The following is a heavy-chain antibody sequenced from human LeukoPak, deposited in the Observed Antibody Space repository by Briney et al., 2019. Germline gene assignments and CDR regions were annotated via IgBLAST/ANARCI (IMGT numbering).Heavy chain of an antibody. CDR3: ARDHQIGESPIDY. D-gene: IGHD3-10*01. J-gene: IGHJ4*02. CDR2: TYYRSKWYN. Sequence: SQTLSLACAISGDSVSSNSAACNWLRQSPSRGLEWLGRTYYRSKWYNDYAVSVKSRITINPDTSKNQFSLQLNSVTPEDTAVYYCARDHQIGESPIDYWGQGTLVTVSS. V-gene: IGHV6-1*01. CDR1: GDSVSSNSAA.